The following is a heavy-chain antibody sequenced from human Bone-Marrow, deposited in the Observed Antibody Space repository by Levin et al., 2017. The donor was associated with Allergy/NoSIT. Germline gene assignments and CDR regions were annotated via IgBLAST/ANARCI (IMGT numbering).Heavy chain of an antibody. CDR2: IYTDDST. J-gene: IGHJ4*02. CDR3: ARGGPHGSGSYYDS. CDR1: GFTVSSNY. D-gene: IGHD3-10*01. V-gene: IGHV3-66*01. Sequence: HTGGSLRLSCGASGFTVSSNYMTWVRQAPGKGLEWVSVIYTDDSTKYADSVKGRFTISRDDSKNTLYLQMNSLRAEDTAVYYCARGGPHGSGSYYDSWGQGTLVTVSS.